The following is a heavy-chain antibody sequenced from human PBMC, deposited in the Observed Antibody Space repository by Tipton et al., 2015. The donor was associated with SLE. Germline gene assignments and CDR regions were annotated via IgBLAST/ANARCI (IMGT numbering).Heavy chain of an antibody. Sequence: TLSLTCTVSGGSISTTTYFWNWIRQPAGRGLEWIGRIYTSGSTNYNPSLKSRVTISVDPAKDQFSLKLTSVTAADTAVYYCARGMLTWRGAIIGVDVWGQGTTVNVSS. CDR3: ARGMLTWRGAIIGVDV. J-gene: IGHJ6*02. CDR1: GGSISTTTYF. D-gene: IGHD2-8*01. V-gene: IGHV4-61*02. CDR2: IYTSGST.